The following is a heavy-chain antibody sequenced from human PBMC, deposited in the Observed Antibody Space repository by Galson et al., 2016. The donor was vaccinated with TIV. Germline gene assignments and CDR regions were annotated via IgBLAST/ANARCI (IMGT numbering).Heavy chain of an antibody. V-gene: IGHV4-38-2*02. Sequence: ETLSLTCDVSGDSISTVYYWGWIRQPPGRALEWIGSVYHSGTTYYSSSLKSRATISVDTSRSQFSLKLNSVTAADTAVYYCARDDGYGGSYPDAFDLWGQGTMVTVSS. CDR2: VYHSGTT. D-gene: IGHD3-16*02. CDR3: ARDDGYGGSYPDAFDL. J-gene: IGHJ3*01. CDR1: GDSISTVYY.